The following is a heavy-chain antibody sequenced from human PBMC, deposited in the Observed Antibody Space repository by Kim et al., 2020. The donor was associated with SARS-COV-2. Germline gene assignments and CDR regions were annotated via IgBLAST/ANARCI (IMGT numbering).Heavy chain of an antibody. CDR3: AKGTNMDV. Sequence: GGSLRLSCAASGLTFKNYWMTWVRQAPGTGLEWVASIKYDGSAEFYVDSVRGRFTISRDNAKDSVYLQLSSLRAEDTAVYYCAKGTNMDVWGQGTTVTVS. V-gene: IGHV3-7*03. D-gene: IGHD1-1*01. CDR2: IKYDGSAE. J-gene: IGHJ6*02. CDR1: GLTFKNYW.